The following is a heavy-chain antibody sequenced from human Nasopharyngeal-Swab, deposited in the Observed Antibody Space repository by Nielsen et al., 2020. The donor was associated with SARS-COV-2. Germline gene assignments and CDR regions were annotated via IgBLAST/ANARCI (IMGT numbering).Heavy chain of an antibody. CDR3: ARGKDGAYYYYGMDV. CDR1: GFNFHTYA. Sequence: GGSLRLSCVASGFNFHTYALHWVRQAPGKGLEWVAIISYDGSNQFYADSVKGRFTVSRDNSKNTLYLQMSSLTREDTAIYYCARGKDGAYYYYGMDVWGQGTTVTVSS. V-gene: IGHV3-30*04. CDR2: ISYDGSNQ. D-gene: IGHD4-17*01. J-gene: IGHJ6*02.